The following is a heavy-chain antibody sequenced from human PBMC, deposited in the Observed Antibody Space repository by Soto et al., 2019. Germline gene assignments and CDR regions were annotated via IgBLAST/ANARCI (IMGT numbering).Heavy chain of an antibody. D-gene: IGHD2-21*02. CDR2: VSLTGDRT. CDR3: AKESRSSAVTATRVYGMDV. CDR1: RFDFSSYE. V-gene: IGHV3-23*01. J-gene: IGHJ6*02. Sequence: EVQLLESGGGLVQPGGSLRLSCVASRFDFSSYEMSWVRQAAGKGLEWVSRVSLTGDRTNYAGSVKGRFTVSRDNFKNALYLQMNTLRNEDTAVYYCAKESRSSAVTATRVYGMDVWGQGTTVTVSS.